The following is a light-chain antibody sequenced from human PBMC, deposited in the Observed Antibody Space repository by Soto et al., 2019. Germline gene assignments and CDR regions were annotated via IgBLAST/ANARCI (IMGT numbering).Light chain of an antibody. CDR1: SSDVGSYNL. Sequence: QSALTQPASVSGSPGQSITISCTGTSSDVGSYNLVSWYQQHPGKAPKLMIYEGSKRPSGVSNRFSGSKSGNTASLTISGLQAEDQADSYCCSYAGSNNYYLFGPGTKLTVL. CDR2: EGS. V-gene: IGLV2-23*01. CDR3: CSYAGSNNYYL. J-gene: IGLJ1*01.